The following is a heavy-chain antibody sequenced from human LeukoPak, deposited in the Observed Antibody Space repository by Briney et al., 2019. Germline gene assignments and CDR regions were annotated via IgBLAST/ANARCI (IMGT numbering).Heavy chain of an antibody. CDR1: GYSFVNFG. V-gene: IGHV1-18*01. CDR3: TRDFDNPENSCPSTSCIDV. CDR2: ISTSSVNT. Sequence: ASVKVSCKASGYSFVNFGISWVRQAPGQGLEWMGWISTSSVNTNYAQKFQGRLTMTIDTSTNTAYMELRSLRSDDTAVYYCTRDFDNPENSCPSTSCIDVWGQGTTVTVSS. J-gene: IGHJ6*02. D-gene: IGHD2-2*01.